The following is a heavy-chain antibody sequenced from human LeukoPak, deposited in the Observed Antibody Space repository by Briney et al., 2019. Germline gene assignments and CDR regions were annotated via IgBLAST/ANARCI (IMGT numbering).Heavy chain of an antibody. CDR2: IGWNGGNI. CDR1: GFTFDDYA. CDR3: AKDGAGGRYWYFDI. J-gene: IGHJ2*01. D-gene: IGHD2-8*02. V-gene: IGHV3-9*01. Sequence: GRSLRLSCAASGFTFDDYAMHWVRQVPGKGLQWVAGIGWNGGNIDYADSVKGRFTISRDNAKNSLYLQMNSLSVEDTALYYCAKDGAGGRYWYFDIWGRGTPVTVSS.